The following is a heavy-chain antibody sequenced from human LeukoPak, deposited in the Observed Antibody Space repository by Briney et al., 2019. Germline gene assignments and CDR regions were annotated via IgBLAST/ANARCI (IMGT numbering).Heavy chain of an antibody. V-gene: IGHV4-39*02. Sequence: SSETLSLTCTGSGDSISRSTYYWAWIRQPPGKGLEWIGSVYYGRSPYFNPSLESRATISVDTSKNHFSLKMSSVTAADTAVYYCARSSGAGTFSYWGQGTLVTVSS. J-gene: IGHJ4*02. D-gene: IGHD6-25*01. CDR1: GDSISRSTYY. CDR2: VYYGRSP. CDR3: ARSSGAGTFSY.